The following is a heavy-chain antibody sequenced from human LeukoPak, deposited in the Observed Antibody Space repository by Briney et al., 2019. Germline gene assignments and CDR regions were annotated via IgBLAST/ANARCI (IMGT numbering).Heavy chain of an antibody. CDR2: ISYDGSNK. CDR1: GFTFSSYA. J-gene: IGHJ6*02. D-gene: IGHD6-19*01. V-gene: IGHV3-30-3*01. Sequence: GRSLRLSCAASGFTFSSYAMHWVRLAPGKGPEWVAVISYDGSNKYYADSVKGRFTISRDNSKNTLYLQMNSLRAEDTAVYYCAIFPYSSGWPAPRRYGMDVWGQGPTVTVSS. CDR3: AIFPYSSGWPAPRRYGMDV.